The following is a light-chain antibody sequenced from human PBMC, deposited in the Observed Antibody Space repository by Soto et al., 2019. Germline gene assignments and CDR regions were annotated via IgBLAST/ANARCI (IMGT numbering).Light chain of an antibody. Sequence: DIQMTQSPSSLSASVGDRVTITCRASQSINTYLNWYQQKPGKAPNLLISAASVLLSGVPSRFGGSGSGTDFTLTSRGLQPEDFATYYCQQTYNTPRTCGQGTKVEVK. CDR2: AAS. CDR3: QQTYNTPRT. V-gene: IGKV1-39*01. CDR1: QSINTY. J-gene: IGKJ1*01.